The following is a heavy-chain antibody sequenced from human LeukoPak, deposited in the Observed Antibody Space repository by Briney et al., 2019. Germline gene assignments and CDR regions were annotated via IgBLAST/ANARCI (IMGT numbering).Heavy chain of an antibody. J-gene: IGHJ6*03. Sequence: SVKVSCKASGGTFSSYAISWVRQAPGQGLEWMGGITPIFGTANYAQKFQGRVTMTRNTSISTAYMELSSLRSEDTAVYYCARVARGVVVPAAMFDYYYYMDVWGKGTTVTISS. CDR1: GGTFSSYA. D-gene: IGHD2-2*01. CDR3: ARVARGVVVPAAMFDYYYYMDV. CDR2: ITPIFGTA. V-gene: IGHV1-69*05.